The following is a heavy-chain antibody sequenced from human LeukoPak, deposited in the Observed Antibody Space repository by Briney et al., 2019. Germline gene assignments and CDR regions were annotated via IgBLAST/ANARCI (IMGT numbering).Heavy chain of an antibody. V-gene: IGHV3-21*01. D-gene: IGHD6-19*01. J-gene: IGHJ4*02. CDR1: GFTFSRYS. CDR3: ARVALGVAGVLTFDY. CDR2: INIDSSYI. Sequence: GGSLRLSCAASGFTFSRYSMNWVRQAPGKGLEWVSSINIDSSYIYYADSVKGRFTISRDNAKNSLYLQMNSLRAEDTAVYYCARVALGVAGVLTFDYWGRGTLVIVSS.